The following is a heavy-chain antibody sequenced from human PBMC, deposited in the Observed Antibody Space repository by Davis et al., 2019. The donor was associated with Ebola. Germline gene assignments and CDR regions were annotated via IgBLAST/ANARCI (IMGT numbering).Heavy chain of an antibody. CDR3: TQTVATIDY. CDR1: GFTFSGSA. Sequence: GGSLRLSCAASGFTFSGSAMHWVRQASGKGLEWVGRIRSKANSYATAYAASVKGRFTISRDDSKNTAYLQMNSLKTEDTAVYYCTQTVATIDYWGQGTTVTVSS. V-gene: IGHV3-73*01. CDR2: IRSKANSYAT. D-gene: IGHD5-12*01. J-gene: IGHJ4*02.